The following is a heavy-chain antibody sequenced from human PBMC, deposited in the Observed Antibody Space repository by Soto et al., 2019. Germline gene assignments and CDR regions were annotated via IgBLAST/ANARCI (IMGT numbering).Heavy chain of an antibody. V-gene: IGHV4-30-2*01. CDR3: ARGGGSDSFDY. D-gene: IGHD1-26*01. CDR2: INHLETT. Sequence: TLSLIFTVSGASITFGGYSWSWIRQTPGKGLEWIGYINHLETTFYNPSFESRLTLSIDRAKNQFSLKLHSMSAADRAVYFCARGGGSDSFDYWGQGILVTVSS. CDR1: GASITFGGYS. J-gene: IGHJ4*02.